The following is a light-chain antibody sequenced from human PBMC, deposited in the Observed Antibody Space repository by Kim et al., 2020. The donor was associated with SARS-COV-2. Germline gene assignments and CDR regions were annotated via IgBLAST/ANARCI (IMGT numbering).Light chain of an antibody. CDR1: NIGSKS. Sequence: SYELTQPPSVSVAPGKTARITCGGNNIGSKSVHWYQQKPGQAPVLVIYYDSDRPSGIPERFSGSNSGNTATLTISRVEAGDGADYYCQVWDRSSEHVVFG. CDR3: QVWDRSSEHVV. CDR2: YDS. V-gene: IGLV3-21*04. J-gene: IGLJ2*01.